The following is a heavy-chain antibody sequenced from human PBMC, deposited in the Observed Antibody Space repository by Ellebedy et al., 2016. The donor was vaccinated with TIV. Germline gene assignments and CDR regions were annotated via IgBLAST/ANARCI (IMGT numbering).Heavy chain of an antibody. V-gene: IGHV5-51*01. D-gene: IGHD1-26*01. CDR2: IYPADSDT. CDR3: ARGARGSSTREFDH. CDR1: GYSFTSYW. Sequence: GESPKISCKGSGYSFTSYWIGWVRQMPGKGLEWMGIIYPADSDTRYSPSFQGQVTISADKSISTAYLPWSSLKASDSAMYYCARGARGSSTREFDHWGQGTLVTVSS. J-gene: IGHJ4*02.